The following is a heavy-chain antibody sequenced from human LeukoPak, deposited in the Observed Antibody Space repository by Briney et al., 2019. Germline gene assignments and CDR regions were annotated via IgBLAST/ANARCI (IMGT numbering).Heavy chain of an antibody. CDR1: GGSISSYY. CDR2: IYYSGST. V-gene: IGHV4-59*01. J-gene: IGHJ3*02. D-gene: IGHD1-7*01. CDR3: ASQITGTKTSYAFDI. Sequence: SETLSLTCTVSGGSISSYYWSWIRQPPGKGLEWIGYIYYSGSTNYNPSLKSRVTISVDTSKNQFSLKLSSVTAADTAVYYCASQITGTKTSYAFDIWGQGTMVTVSS.